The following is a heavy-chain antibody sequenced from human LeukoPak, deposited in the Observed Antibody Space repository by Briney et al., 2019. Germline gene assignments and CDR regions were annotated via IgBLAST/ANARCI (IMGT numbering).Heavy chain of an antibody. CDR2: INPSGGST. V-gene: IGHV1-46*01. J-gene: IGHJ4*02. D-gene: IGHD3-10*01. CDR3: ARDHYYYGSGSYYNPLGY. Sequence: ASVKVSCKASGYTFTSHYMHWVRQAPGQGLEWMGIINPSGGSTSYAQKFQGRVTMTRDTSTSTVYMELSSPRSEDTAVYYCARDHYYYGSGSYYNPLGYWGQGTLVTVSS. CDR1: GYTFTSHY.